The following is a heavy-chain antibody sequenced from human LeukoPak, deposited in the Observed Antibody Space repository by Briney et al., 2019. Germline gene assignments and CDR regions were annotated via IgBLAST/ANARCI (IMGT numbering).Heavy chain of an antibody. Sequence: ASVKVSCEASGYTFTSYYIHWVRQAPGQGLEWMGLMNPSGGSTNYAQRFKGRVTMTRDTSTSTVYMELSSLRSEDTAVYYCARGPSITMVRGGQWYYYMDVWGKGTTVTISS. CDR1: GYTFTSYY. D-gene: IGHD3-10*01. J-gene: IGHJ6*03. CDR3: ARGPSITMVRGGQWYYYMDV. V-gene: IGHV1-46*01. CDR2: MNPSGGST.